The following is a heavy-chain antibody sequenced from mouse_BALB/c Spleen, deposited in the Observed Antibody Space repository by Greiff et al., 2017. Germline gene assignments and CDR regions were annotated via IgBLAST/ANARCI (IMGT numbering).Heavy chain of an antibody. D-gene: IGHD1-3*01. CDR3: AKELEGWYFDV. V-gene: IGHV14-3*02. J-gene: IGHJ1*01. CDR2: IDPANGNT. CDR1: GFNIKDTY. Sequence: VQLQQSGAELVKPGASVKLSCTASGFNIKDTYMHWVKQRPEQGLEWIGRIDPANGNTKYDPKFHGKATITADTSSNTAYLQLSSLTSEDTAVYYCAKELEGWYFDVWGAGTTVTVSS.